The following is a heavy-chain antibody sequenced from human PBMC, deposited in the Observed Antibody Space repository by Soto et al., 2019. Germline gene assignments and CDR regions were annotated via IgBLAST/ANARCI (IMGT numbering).Heavy chain of an antibody. V-gene: IGHV4-34*01. CDR3: STRAYDTNGYYRFDP. J-gene: IGHJ5*01. CDR2: INHRGRV. CDR1: GGSFSGHS. D-gene: IGHD3-22*01. Sequence: QVQLQQWGAGLLKPSETLSLTCAVYGGSFSGHSWTWIRQSPGKGLEWIGDINHRGRVNYSPSLKSRVTISLDTSKNQFSLTLSAVTAADTAMYYCSTRAYDTNGYYRFDPWGQGTLVTVSS.